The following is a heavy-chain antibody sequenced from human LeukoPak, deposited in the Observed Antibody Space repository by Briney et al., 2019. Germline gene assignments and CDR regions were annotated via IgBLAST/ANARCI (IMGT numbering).Heavy chain of an antibody. D-gene: IGHD3-3*01. CDR2: ISSSSSYI. CDR1: GFTFSSYS. CDR3: AKDKLGITIFGVVIPVVDY. Sequence: AGGSLRLSCAASGFTFSSYSMNWVRQAPGKGLEWVSSISSSSSYIYYADSVKGRFTISRDNAKNSLYLQMNSPRAEDTAVYYCAKDKLGITIFGVVIPVVDYWGQGTLVTVSS. V-gene: IGHV3-21*04. J-gene: IGHJ4*02.